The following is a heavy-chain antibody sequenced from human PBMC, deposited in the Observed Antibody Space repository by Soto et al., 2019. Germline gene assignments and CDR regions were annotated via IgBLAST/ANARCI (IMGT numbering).Heavy chain of an antibody. CDR1: GFTFSSYG. V-gene: IGHV3-30*18. CDR3: AKDGAPLYSSGWYGY. J-gene: IGHJ4*02. D-gene: IGHD6-19*01. CDR2: ISYDGSNK. Sequence: PGGSLRLSCAASGFTFSSYGMHWVRQAPGKGLEWVAVISYDGSNKYYADSVKGRFTISRDNSKNTLYLQMNSLRAEDTAVYYCAKDGAPLYSSGWYGYWGQGTLVTVSS.